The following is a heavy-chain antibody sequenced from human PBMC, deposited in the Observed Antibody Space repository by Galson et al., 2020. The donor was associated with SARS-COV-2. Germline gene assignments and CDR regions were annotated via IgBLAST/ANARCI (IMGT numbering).Heavy chain of an antibody. CDR3: ARATQCSGGTCFGGGYSFDI. Sequence: ASETLSLTFNVSGYSMSSGYHWGWIRQPPGKGREWIGRTYRDGSTSYNPSLLTRITTPVDTSKNQFSVNLRSVNAADTAVYYCARATQCSGGTCFGGGYSFDIWSQGTMVSVAS. D-gene: IGHD2-15*01. CDR1: GYSMSSGYH. CDR2: TYRDGST. V-gene: IGHV4-38-2*02. J-gene: IGHJ3*02.